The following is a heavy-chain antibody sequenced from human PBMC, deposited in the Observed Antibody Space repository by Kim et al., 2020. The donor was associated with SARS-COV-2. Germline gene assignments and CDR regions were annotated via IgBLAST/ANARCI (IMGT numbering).Heavy chain of an antibody. CDR3: ARDWGGYAFDI. D-gene: IGHD3-3*01. J-gene: IGHJ3*02. Sequence: ANSNPPLRERVTRAVATAKNQFSRKLSSVTAADTAVYYCARDWGGYAFDIWGQGTMVTVSS. V-gene: IGHV4-59*01. CDR2: A.